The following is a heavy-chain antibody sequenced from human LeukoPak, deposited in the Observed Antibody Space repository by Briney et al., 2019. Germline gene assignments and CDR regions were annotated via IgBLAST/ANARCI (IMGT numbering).Heavy chain of an antibody. CDR2: ISSSGSTI. J-gene: IGHJ6*02. CDR1: GFTFSTYA. V-gene: IGHV3-48*04. CDR3: ASNPNRMDV. D-gene: IGHD1-14*01. Sequence: PGGSLRLSCAASGFTFSTYARNWVRQAPGKGLEWVSYISSSGSTIYYADSVKGRFTISRDNAKNSLYLQMNSLRAEDTAVYYCASNPNRMDVWGQGTTVTVSS.